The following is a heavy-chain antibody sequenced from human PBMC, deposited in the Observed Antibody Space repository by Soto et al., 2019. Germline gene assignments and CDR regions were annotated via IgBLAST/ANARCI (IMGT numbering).Heavy chain of an antibody. Sequence: GGSLRLSCAASGFTLSSYAMHWVRQAPGKGLEWVAVISYDGSNKYYADSVKGRFTISRDNSKNTLYLQMNSLRAEDTAVYYCARVSPVTKNYYYYGMDVWGQGTTVTVSS. J-gene: IGHJ6*02. V-gene: IGHV3-30-3*01. CDR1: GFTLSSYA. CDR2: ISYDGSNK. D-gene: IGHD4-17*01. CDR3: ARVSPVTKNYYYYGMDV.